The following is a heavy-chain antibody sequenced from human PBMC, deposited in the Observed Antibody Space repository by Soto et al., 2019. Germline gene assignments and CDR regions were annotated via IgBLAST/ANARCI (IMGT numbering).Heavy chain of an antibody. CDR1: GFTFTSYW. J-gene: IGHJ6*03. D-gene: IGHD1-7*01. CDR3: ARDQHRGGTTWDYYYMDV. CDR2: IKDDGSEK. Sequence: WGSLRLSCAASGFTFTSYWMTWVRQAPGKGLEWVADIKDDGSEKYYEDSVKGRFTISRDSAKNSLNLQMNSLRAEDTAVYYCARDQHRGGTTWDYYYMDVWGKGTTVTVSS. V-gene: IGHV3-7*01.